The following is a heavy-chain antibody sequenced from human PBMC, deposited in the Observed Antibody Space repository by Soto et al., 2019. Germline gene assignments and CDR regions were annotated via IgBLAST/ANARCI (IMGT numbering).Heavy chain of an antibody. CDR1: GYTFTDYA. CDR2: INTGNGNT. CDR3: AKGSRMWTPDY. V-gene: IGHV1-3*04. J-gene: IGHJ4*02. D-gene: IGHD2-21*01. Sequence: ASVKVSCKASGYTFTDYAMHWVRQAPGQRLEWMGWINTGNGNTKFSLKFQGRVTITRDTSATTAYMELTSLRSEDTAVYYCAKGSRMWTPDYWGQGTLVTSPQ.